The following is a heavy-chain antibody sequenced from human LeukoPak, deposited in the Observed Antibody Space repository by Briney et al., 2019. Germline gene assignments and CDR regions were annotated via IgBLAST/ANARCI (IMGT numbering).Heavy chain of an antibody. Sequence: GGSLSLSCAASGFTFHNYAIHWVRQAPGKGLEWVSLTSGDGITTYFADSVKGRFTISRDNSKSSLFLQMNSLRTEDTALYYCARDHVYGGADYWGQGTLVTVSS. D-gene: IGHD5/OR15-5a*01. CDR3: ARDHVYGGADY. CDR1: GFTFHNYA. V-gene: IGHV3-43*02. J-gene: IGHJ4*02. CDR2: TSGDGITT.